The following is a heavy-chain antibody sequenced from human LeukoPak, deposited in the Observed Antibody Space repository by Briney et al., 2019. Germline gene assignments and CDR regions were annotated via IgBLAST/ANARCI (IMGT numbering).Heavy chain of an antibody. CDR3: ARAPNPHYDILTGHIDY. J-gene: IGHJ4*02. Sequence: GGSLRLSCAASGFTFSSYAMHWVRQAPGKGLEWVAVISYDGSNKYYAGSVKGRFTISRDNSKNTLYLQMNSLRAEDTAVYYCARAPNPHYDILTGHIDYWGQGTLVTVSS. CDR1: GFTFSSYA. D-gene: IGHD3-9*01. CDR2: ISYDGSNK. V-gene: IGHV3-30-3*01.